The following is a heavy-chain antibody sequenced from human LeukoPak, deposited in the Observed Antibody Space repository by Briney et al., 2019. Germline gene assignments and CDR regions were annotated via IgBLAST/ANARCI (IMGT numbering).Heavy chain of an antibody. Sequence: GGSLRLSCAASGFTFSSYEMNWIRQAPGKGLEWVSYISSSGSTIYYADSVKGRFTISRDNAKNSLYLQMNSLRAEDTAVYYCAREDGDKGCYPTWGQGTLVTVSS. J-gene: IGHJ4*02. D-gene: IGHD2-21*01. CDR3: AREDGDKGCYPT. CDR1: GFTFSSYE. CDR2: ISSSGSTI. V-gene: IGHV3-48*03.